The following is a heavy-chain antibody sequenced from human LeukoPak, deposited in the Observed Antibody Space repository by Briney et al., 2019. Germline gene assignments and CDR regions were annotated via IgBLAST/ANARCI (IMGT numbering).Heavy chain of an antibody. CDR1: GGSVSNSNYY. J-gene: IGHJ4*02. Sequence: SETLSLTCTVSGGSVSNSNYYCGWVRQPPGNGMEWTGSIYYRGSTYYNPSLKSRVTISVDTSKNQFSLKLSSVTAADTAVYYCARQRGYCSDGSCYGMFDYWGQGTLVTVSS. D-gene: IGHD2-15*01. CDR2: IYYRGST. V-gene: IGHV4-39*01. CDR3: ARQRGYCSDGSCYGMFDY.